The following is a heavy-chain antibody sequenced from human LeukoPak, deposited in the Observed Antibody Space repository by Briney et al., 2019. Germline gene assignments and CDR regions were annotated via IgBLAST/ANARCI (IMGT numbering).Heavy chain of an antibody. D-gene: IGHD3-22*01. CDR1: GGSISNYY. J-gene: IGHJ4*02. V-gene: IGHV4-59*08. CDR3: ASFRGEVEISMIVVAVDH. CDR2: ISYSGST. Sequence: SETLSLTCSVSGGSISNYYWSWIRQPPGKGLEWIGYISYSGSTNYNPSLKSRVTISVDTSKNQFSLKLGSVTAADTAVYYCASFRGEVEISMIVVAVDHWGQGTLVTVSS.